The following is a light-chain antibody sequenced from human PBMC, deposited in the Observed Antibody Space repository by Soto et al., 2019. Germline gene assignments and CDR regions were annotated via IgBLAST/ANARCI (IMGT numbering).Light chain of an antibody. V-gene: IGKV1-5*03. CDR2: KAS. CDR1: QSISSL. Sequence: DIQMTQSPSTLSASVGDRVTITCRASQSISSLLAWYQQKPGKAPKLLIYKASSVESGVPSRFRGSGSGTEFTITISSLQPDDLETYYCQQYNSYSPWTFGQGTKVEIK. CDR3: QQYNSYSPWT. J-gene: IGKJ1*01.